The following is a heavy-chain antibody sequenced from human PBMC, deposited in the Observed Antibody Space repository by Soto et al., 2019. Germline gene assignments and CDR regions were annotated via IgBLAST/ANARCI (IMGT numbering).Heavy chain of an antibody. J-gene: IGHJ4*02. D-gene: IGHD3-3*01. CDR3: AKAAATTIFGVDSLFDN. V-gene: IGHV3-23*01. CDR2: ISGNGGST. Sequence: PGGSLRLSCAASGFTFSSYAMSWVRQAPGKGLEWVSTISGNGGSTYFADSVKGRFTISRDNSKKTLNLQMNSLRADDTAVYYCAKAAATTIFGVDSLFDNWGPGTLVTVSS. CDR1: GFTFSSYA.